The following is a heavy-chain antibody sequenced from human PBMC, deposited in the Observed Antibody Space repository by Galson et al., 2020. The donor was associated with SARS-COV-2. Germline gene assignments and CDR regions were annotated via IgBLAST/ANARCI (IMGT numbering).Heavy chain of an antibody. J-gene: IGHJ5*02. D-gene: IGHD1-26*01. CDR1: GGSIGSHY. CDR2: ISYTGDT. CDR3: ARRQWDPHFDL. Sequence: ASETLSLTCTVSGGSIGSHYWTWVRQSPEKGLEWIGYISYTGDTNYNPSLESRVTISIDTSKNRFSLRMSSVTAADTAVYYCARRQWDPHFDLWGQGTLVTVSS. V-gene: IGHV4-59*08.